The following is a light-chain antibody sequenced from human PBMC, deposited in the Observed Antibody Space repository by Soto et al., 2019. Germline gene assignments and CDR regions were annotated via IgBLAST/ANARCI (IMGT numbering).Light chain of an antibody. J-gene: IGLJ1*01. Sequence: SALTQPASVSGSPGQSITISCTGTSSDVGSYNLVSWYQQHPGKAPKLMIHEVSERPSGVSIRFSASKSGITASLTLSGIKAEDEADYYCCSYAGSSTCLYVFGNGTKVTVL. CDR2: EVS. V-gene: IGLV2-23*02. CDR3: CSYAGSSTCLYV. CDR1: SSDVGSYNL.